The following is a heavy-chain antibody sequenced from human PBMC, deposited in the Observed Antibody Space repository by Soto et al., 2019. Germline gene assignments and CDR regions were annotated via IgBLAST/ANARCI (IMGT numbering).Heavy chain of an antibody. V-gene: IGHV4-34*01. CDR2: IKHSGSP. CDR3: ATYQGTCSRTNCYGAFDI. CDR1: GGSLSGYY. J-gene: IGHJ3*02. D-gene: IGHD2-2*01. Sequence: SETLSLTCAVYGGSLSGYYCSWIRQPPGKGLEWIGEIKHSGSPTYNPSLKSRVTISVDTSKNQFSLKLGSVTAADTAVYYCATYQGTCSRTNCYGAFDIWGQGAMVTVSS.